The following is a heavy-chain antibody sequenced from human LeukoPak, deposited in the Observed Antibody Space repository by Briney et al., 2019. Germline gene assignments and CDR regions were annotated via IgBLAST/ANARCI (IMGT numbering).Heavy chain of an antibody. CDR3: ARGREMATIMAGIDY. J-gene: IGHJ4*02. CDR2: IIPIFGTA. CDR1: GGTFSSYA. Sequence: PVKVSCKASGGTFSSYAISWVRQAPGQGLEWMGGIIPIFGTANYAQKFQGRVTITADESTSTAYMELSSLRSEDTAVYYCARGREMATIMAGIDYWGQGTLVTVSS. D-gene: IGHD5-24*01. V-gene: IGHV1-69*13.